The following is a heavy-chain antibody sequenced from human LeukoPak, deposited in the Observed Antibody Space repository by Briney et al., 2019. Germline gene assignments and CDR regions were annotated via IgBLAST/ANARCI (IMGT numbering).Heavy chain of an antibody. D-gene: IGHD6-6*01. CDR2: INPNSGGT. V-gene: IGHV1-2*02. CDR3: ARESVPAVAARRGLNY. Sequence: ASVKVSCKASGYTFTDYYMHWVRQAPGQGLEWMGWINPNSGGTNYAQKFQGRVTMARDTSISTVYMEMSRLRSDDTAVYYCARESVPAVAARRGLNYWGQGTLVAVSS. J-gene: IGHJ4*02. CDR1: GYTFTDYY.